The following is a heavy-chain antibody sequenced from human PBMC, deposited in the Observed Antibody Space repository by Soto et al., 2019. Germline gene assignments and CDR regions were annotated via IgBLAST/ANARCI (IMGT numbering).Heavy chain of an antibody. V-gene: IGHV1-18*04. CDR1: GYTFTSYG. CDR3: ARDYGRYYYYGMAV. D-gene: IGHD1-26*01. CDR2: ISAYNGNT. J-gene: IGHJ6*02. Sequence: ASVKVSCKASGYTFTSYGISWVRQAPGQGLEWMGWISAYNGNTNYAQKLQGRVTMTTDTSTSTAYMELRRLRSDEKAVYLCARDYGRYYYYGMAVWGHGNTVTVSS.